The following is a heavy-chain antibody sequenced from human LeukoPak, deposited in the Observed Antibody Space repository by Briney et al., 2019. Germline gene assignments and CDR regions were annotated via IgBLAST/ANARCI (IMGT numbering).Heavy chain of an antibody. Sequence: PSETLSLTCTVSGGSISSYYWSWIRQPPGKGLEWIGYIYTSGSTNYNPSLKSRVTISVDTSKNLFSLKLSSVTAADTAVYYCARSAMVRGVIMGWFDPWGQGTLVTVSS. D-gene: IGHD3-10*01. V-gene: IGHV4-4*09. CDR3: ARSAMVRGVIMGWFDP. CDR2: IYTSGST. J-gene: IGHJ5*02. CDR1: GGSISSYY.